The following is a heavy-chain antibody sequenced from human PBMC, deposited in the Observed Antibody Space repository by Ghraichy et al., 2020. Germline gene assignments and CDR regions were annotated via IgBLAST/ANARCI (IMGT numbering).Heavy chain of an antibody. CDR3: AVQRYNKYYFDY. CDR2: IYYSGST. CDR1: GGPISSYY. J-gene: IGHJ4*02. V-gene: IGHV4-59*08. Sequence: SETLSLTCTVSGGPISSYYWSWIRQSPGKGLEWIGYIYYSGSTNYNPSLKSRVTISVDTSKNQFSLRLSSVTAADTAVYYCAVQRYNKYYFDYWGQGTLVTVSS. D-gene: IGHD1-14*01.